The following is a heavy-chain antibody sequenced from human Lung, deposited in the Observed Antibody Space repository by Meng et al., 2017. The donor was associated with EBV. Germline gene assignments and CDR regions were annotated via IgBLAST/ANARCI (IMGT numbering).Heavy chain of an antibody. CDR1: GGSISSSSYY. CDR2: IYYSGST. J-gene: IGHJ5*02. CDR3: ARHRIVVVVAAKWSPFDP. D-gene: IGHD2-15*01. V-gene: IGHV4-39*01. Sequence: QLHLLQPGPGLVTHPETLSLPCTVAGGSISSSSYYWGWIRQPPGKGLEWIGSIYYSGSTYYNPSLKSRVTISVDTSKNQFSLKLSSVTAADTAVYYCARHRIVVVVAAKWSPFDPWGQGTLVTVSS.